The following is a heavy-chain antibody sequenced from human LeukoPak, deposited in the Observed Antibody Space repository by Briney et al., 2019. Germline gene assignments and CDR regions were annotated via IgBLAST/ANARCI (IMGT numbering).Heavy chain of an antibody. CDR2: ISGSGGST. CDR3: AKDQSSRYYCGGGDP. Sequence: GGSLRLSCAASGFTFSSYAMSWVRQAPGKGLEWVSAISGSGGSTYYADSVKGRFTISRDNSKNTLYLQMNSLRAEDTAVYYCAKDQSSRYYCGGGDPWGQGALVTVSS. D-gene: IGHD3-10*01. CDR1: GFTFSSYA. J-gene: IGHJ5*02. V-gene: IGHV3-23*01.